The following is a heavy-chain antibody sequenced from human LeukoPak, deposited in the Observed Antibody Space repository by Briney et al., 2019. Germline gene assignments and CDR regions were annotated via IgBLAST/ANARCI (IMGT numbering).Heavy chain of an antibody. V-gene: IGHV4-31*03. Sequence: SQTLSLTCTVSGGSISSGGYYWSWIRQHPGKGLEWIGHIYYSGGTYYNPSLKSRVTISVDTSKNQFSLKLSSVTAADTAVHYCARGLPYSDRGDNWGQGTLVTVSS. CDR1: GGSISSGGYY. J-gene: IGHJ4*02. D-gene: IGHD6-13*01. CDR3: ARGLPYSDRGDN. CDR2: IYYSGGT.